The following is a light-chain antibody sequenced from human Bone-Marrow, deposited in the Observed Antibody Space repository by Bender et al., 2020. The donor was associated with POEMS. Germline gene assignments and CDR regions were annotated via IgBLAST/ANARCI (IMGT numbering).Light chain of an antibody. CDR3: AAWDNSLNAWV. CDR1: SSNIGNNA. J-gene: IGLJ3*02. Sequence: QSVLTQPPSVSEAPRQRVTISCSGSSSNIGNNAVNWYQQLPGEPPKLLVYYDDLLPSGVSGRFSGSKSGSSASLAISGLQSEDEADYYCAAWDNSLNAWVFGGGTKLTVL. CDR2: YDD. V-gene: IGLV1-36*01.